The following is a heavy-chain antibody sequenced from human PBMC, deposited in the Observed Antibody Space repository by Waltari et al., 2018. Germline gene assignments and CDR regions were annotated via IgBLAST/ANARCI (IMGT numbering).Heavy chain of an antibody. CDR1: GFTFSSYG. J-gene: IGHJ4*02. V-gene: IGHV3-30*02. CDR3: AKLAYSSGWYRAFDY. D-gene: IGHD6-19*01. CDR2: IRYDGSNK. Sequence: QVQLVESGGGVVQPGGSLRLSCAASGFTFSSYGMHWVRQAPGKGLGWVAFIRYDGSNKYYADAVKGRFTISRDNSKNTLYLQMNSLRAEDTAVYYCAKLAYSSGWYRAFDYWGQGTLVTVSS.